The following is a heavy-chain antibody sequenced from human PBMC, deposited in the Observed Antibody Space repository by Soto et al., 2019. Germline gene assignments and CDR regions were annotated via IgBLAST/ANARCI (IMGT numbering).Heavy chain of an antibody. CDR2: IYPGDSDT. V-gene: IGHV5-51*01. J-gene: IGHJ6*02. CDR1: GYSFTSYW. Sequence: GESLKISCKGSGYSFTSYWIGWVRQMPGKGLEWMGIIYPGDSDTRYSPSFQGQVTISADKSISTAYLQWSSLKASDTAMYYCARLGYSGYDLDYYYGMGVWGQGTTVTVSS. D-gene: IGHD5-12*01. CDR3: ARLGYSGYDLDYYYGMGV.